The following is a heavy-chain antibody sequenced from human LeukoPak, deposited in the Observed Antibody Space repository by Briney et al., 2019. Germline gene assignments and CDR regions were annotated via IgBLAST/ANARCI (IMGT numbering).Heavy chain of an antibody. CDR1: GGSISSHY. CDR2: IYYSGST. V-gene: IGHV4-59*11. J-gene: IGHJ4*02. D-gene: IGHD2-15*01. CDR3: ARGGERGYNY. Sequence: TPSETLSLTCSVSGGSISSHYWSWIRQPPGKGLEWIGYIYYSGSTKYNPSLKSRVTISVDTSKNQFSVKLSSVTAADTAVYYCARGGERGYNYWGQGTLVTVSS.